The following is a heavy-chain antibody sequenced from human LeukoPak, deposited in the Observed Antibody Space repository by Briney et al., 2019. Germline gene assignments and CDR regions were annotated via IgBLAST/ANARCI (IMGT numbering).Heavy chain of an antibody. CDR1: GFTFSYYS. J-gene: IGHJ4*02. CDR2: INSISGEI. Sequence: GGSLRLSCVASGFTFSYYSMNWVRQAPGKGVGWVSYINSISGEIWYADSVKGRFTISRDDAKNSLYLQMNSLRDEDTAVYYCARDHGYAFDYWGQGTLVTVSS. V-gene: IGHV3-48*02. D-gene: IGHD5-12*01. CDR3: ARDHGYAFDY.